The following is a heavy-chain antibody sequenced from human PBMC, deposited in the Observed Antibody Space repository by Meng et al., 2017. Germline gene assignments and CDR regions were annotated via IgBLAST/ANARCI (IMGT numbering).Heavy chain of an antibody. Sequence: ESLKISCTVSGGSISSYYWSCIRQPPGKGLEWIGYIYYSGSTNYNPSLKSRVTISVDTSKNQFSLKLSSVTAADTAVYYCARASYYDIPYWFDPWGQGTLVTVSS. CDR2: IYYSGST. D-gene: IGHD3-9*01. CDR1: GGSISSYY. CDR3: ARASYYDIPYWFDP. V-gene: IGHV4-59*01. J-gene: IGHJ5*02.